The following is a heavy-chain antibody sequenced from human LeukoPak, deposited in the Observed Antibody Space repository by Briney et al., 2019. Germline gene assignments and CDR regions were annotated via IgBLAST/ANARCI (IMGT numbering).Heavy chain of an antibody. D-gene: IGHD5-12*01. CDR1: GYTFTGYY. CDR3: ARALQRLNLFKSDAFNS. CDR2: INPNSGGT. Sequence: GASVKVSCKASGYTFTGYYMHWVRQAPGQGLEWMGRINPNSGGTNYAQKFKGRVTMTRDTSISTVYMELSRLRADDTAVYYCARALQRLNLFKSDAFNSWGQGTMVTVSS. J-gene: IGHJ3*02. V-gene: IGHV1-2*06.